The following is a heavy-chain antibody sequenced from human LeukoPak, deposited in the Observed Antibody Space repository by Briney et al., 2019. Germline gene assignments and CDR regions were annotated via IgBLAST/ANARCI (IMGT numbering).Heavy chain of an antibody. CDR2: ISSTSGII. CDR3: ARGVRTYYSDSSGYFFDY. D-gene: IGHD3-22*01. Sequence: GGSLRPSCAASGFTFSSYSMNWVRQAPGKGLQWVSYISSTSGIIYYADSVKGRFTISRDNAKNSLYLQMNSLRNEDTAVYYCARGVRTYYSDSSGYFFDYWGQGTLVTVSS. V-gene: IGHV3-48*02. J-gene: IGHJ4*02. CDR1: GFTFSSYS.